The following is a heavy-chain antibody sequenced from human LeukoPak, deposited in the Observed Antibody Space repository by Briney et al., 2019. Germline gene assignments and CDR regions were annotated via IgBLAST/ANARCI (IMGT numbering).Heavy chain of an antibody. CDR2: IWYDGSNK. J-gene: IGHJ5*02. D-gene: IGHD5-18*01. Sequence: GGSLRLSCAASGFTFSSYGMRWVRQAPGKGLEWVAVIWYDGSNKYYADSVKGRFTISRDNSKNTLYLQMNSLRAEDTAVYYCAKGGYSYQNWFDPWGQGTLVTVS. V-gene: IGHV3-33*06. CDR3: AKGGYSYQNWFDP. CDR1: GFTFSSYG.